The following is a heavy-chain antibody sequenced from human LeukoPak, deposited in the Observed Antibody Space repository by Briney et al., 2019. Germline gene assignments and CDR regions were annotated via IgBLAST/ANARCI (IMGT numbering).Heavy chain of an antibody. CDR3: ARDSYRSSPLHAFDI. J-gene: IGHJ3*02. Sequence: SGGSLRLSCAASGFTFSSYGMHWVRQAPGKGLEWVAGIWYDGTNKYYAHSVKPRFTISRDNSKNTLYLQINSLRAEDTAVYYCARDSYRSSPLHAFDIWGQGTMVTVSS. CDR2: IWYDGTNK. V-gene: IGHV3-33*01. D-gene: IGHD6-6*01. CDR1: GFTFSSYG.